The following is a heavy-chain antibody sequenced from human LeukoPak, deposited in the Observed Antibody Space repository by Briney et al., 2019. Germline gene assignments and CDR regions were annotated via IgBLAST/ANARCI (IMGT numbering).Heavy chain of an antibody. J-gene: IGHJ3*02. Sequence: GGSLRLSCAASGFTFDDYAMHWVRQAPGKGLEWVSGISWNSGSIGYADSVKGRFTISRDNAKNSLYLQMNRLRAEDMALYYCAKDIEYYYDSGAFDIWGQGTMVTVSS. V-gene: IGHV3-9*03. D-gene: IGHD3-22*01. CDR2: ISWNSGSI. CDR3: AKDIEYYYDSGAFDI. CDR1: GFTFDDYA.